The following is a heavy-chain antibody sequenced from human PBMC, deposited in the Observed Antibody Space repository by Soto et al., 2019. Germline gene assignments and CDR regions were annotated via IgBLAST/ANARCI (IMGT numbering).Heavy chain of an antibody. Sequence: PSETLSLTCTVSGGSISSCGYYWSWIRQHPGKGLEWIAHIYNSGSTYYNPSLKSRVTMSVDTSKNQFSLTLSSVTAADTAVYHCARARSAAGHFYGLDVWGQGTTVPVSS. J-gene: IGHJ6*02. CDR1: GGSISSCGYY. CDR2: IYNSGST. D-gene: IGHD6-25*01. V-gene: IGHV4-31*03. CDR3: ARARSAAGHFYGLDV.